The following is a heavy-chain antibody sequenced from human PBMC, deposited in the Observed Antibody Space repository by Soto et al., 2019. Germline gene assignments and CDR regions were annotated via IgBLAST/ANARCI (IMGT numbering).Heavy chain of an antibody. CDR3: ARVHSYGFFDY. D-gene: IGHD5-18*01. J-gene: IGHJ4*02. CDR1: GFTFSDHY. Sequence: PGGSLRLSCAASGFTFSDHYMDWVRQAPGKGLEWVGRTRNKANSYTTEYAASVKGRFTISRDDSKNSLYLQMNSLKTEDTAVYYCARVHSYGFFDYWGQGTLVTVSS. CDR2: TRNKANSYTT. V-gene: IGHV3-72*01.